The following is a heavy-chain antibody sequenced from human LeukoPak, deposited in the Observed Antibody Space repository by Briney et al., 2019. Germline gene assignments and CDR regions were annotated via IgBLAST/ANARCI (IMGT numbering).Heavy chain of an antibody. J-gene: IGHJ5*02. V-gene: IGHV4-59*01. CDR2: IYYSGST. CDR1: GGSISSYY. Sequence: SETLSLTCTVSGGSISSYYWSWIRQPPGKGPEWVGYIYYSGSTNYNPSLKSRVTISVDTSKNQFSLKLSSVTAADTAVYYCARALCSTSCYGAGFDPWGQGTLVTVSS. CDR3: ARALCSTSCYGAGFDP. D-gene: IGHD2-2*01.